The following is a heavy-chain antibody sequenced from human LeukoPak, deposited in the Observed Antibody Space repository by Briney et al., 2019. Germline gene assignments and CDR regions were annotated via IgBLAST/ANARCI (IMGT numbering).Heavy chain of an antibody. CDR2: IYYSGST. V-gene: IGHV4-59*12. CDR3: ARVGGSSWDFDY. J-gene: IGHJ4*02. CDR1: GGSISSYY. D-gene: IGHD6-13*01. Sequence: SSETLSLTCTVSGGSISSYYWSWIRQPPGKGLEWIGYIYYSGSTNYNPSLKSRVTISVDTSKNQFSLKLSSVTAADTAVYYCARVGGSSWDFDYWGQGTLVTVSS.